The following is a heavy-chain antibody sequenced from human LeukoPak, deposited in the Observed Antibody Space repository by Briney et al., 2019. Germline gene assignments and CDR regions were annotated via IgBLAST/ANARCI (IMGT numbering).Heavy chain of an antibody. D-gene: IGHD2-15*01. CDR3: ARDCGGSCYLDY. V-gene: IGHV3-21*01. CDR2: ISSSSSYI. CDR1: GFTFSSYW. Sequence: GGSLRLSCAASGFTFSSYWMHWVRQAPGKGLEWVSSISSSSSYIYYADSVKGRFTISRDNAKNSLYLQMNSLRAEDTAVYYCARDCGGSCYLDYWGQGTLVTVSS. J-gene: IGHJ4*02.